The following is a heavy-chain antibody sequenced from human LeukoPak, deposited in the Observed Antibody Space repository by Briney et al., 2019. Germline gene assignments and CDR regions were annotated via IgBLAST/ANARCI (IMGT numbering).Heavy chain of an antibody. J-gene: IGHJ4*02. CDR3: AKESWQQWLPFDY. CDR2: ISGSGGST. CDR1: GFPFSSYA. V-gene: IGHV3-23*01. Sequence: GGSLRLSCSASGFPFSSYAMHWVRQAPGKGLEYVSGISGSGGSTYYADSVKGRFTISRDNSKNTLYLQMNSLRAEDMAVYYCAKESWQQWLPFDYWGQGTLVTVSS. D-gene: IGHD6-19*01.